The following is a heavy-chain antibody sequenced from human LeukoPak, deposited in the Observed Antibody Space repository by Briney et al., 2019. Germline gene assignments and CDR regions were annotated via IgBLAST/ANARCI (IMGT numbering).Heavy chain of an antibody. J-gene: IGHJ4*02. CDR2: IKSKTDGGTT. CDR3: AAGTGRSDFDY. V-gene: IGHV3-15*01. D-gene: IGHD6-13*01. CDR1: GFTFSNAW. Sequence: PGGSLRLSCAASGFTFSNAWMSWVRQAPGKGLKWVGRIKSKTDGGTTDYAAPVKGRFTISRDDSKNTVYLQMNYLKTEDTAVYYCAAGTGRSDFDYWGQGTLVTVSS.